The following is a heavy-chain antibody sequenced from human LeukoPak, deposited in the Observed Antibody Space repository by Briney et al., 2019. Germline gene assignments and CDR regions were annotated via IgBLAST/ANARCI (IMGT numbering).Heavy chain of an antibody. CDR1: GFTFSSYA. V-gene: IGHV3-23*01. CDR3: AVGGVIVK. Sequence: PGGSLRLSCAASGFTFSSYATSWVRQAPGKGLEWVSAISGSGGSTYYADSVKGRFTISRDNAKNSLYLQMNSLRAEDTAVYYCAVGGVIVKWGQGTLVTVSS. CDR2: ISGSGGST. J-gene: IGHJ4*02. D-gene: IGHD3-16*02.